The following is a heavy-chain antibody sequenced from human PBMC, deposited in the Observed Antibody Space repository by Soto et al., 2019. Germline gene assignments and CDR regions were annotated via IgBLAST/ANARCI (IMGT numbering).Heavy chain of an antibody. D-gene: IGHD3-10*01. J-gene: IGHJ4*02. Sequence: SETLSLTCTVSGGSISSGDYYWSWIRQPPGKGLEWIGYIYYSGSTYYNPSLKSRVTISVDTSKNQFSLKLSSVTAADTAVYYCARGGDYYGPGSYHFDYWGQGTLVTVSS. CDR3: ARGGDYYGPGSYHFDY. V-gene: IGHV4-30-4*01. CDR2: IYYSGST. CDR1: GGSISSGDYY.